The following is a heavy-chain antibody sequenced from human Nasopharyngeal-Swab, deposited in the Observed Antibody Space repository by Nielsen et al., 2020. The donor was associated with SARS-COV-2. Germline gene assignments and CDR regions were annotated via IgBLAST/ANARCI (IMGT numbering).Heavy chain of an antibody. CDR2: IYSGGST. CDR3: AGGRGYYYYGMDV. CDR1: GFTVSSNY. J-gene: IGHJ6*02. D-gene: IGHD3-16*01. Sequence: GGSLRLSCAASGFTVSSNYMSWVRQAPGKGLEWVSVIYSGGSTYYADSVKGRFTISRDNSKNTLYLQMNSLRAKDTAVYYCAGGRGYYYYGMDVWGQGTTVTVSS. V-gene: IGHV3-53*01.